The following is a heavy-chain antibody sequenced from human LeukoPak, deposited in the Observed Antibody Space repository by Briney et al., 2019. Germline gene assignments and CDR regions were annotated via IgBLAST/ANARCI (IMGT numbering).Heavy chain of an antibody. CDR3: ARGKANVLLWFGELFTY. J-gene: IGHJ4*02. Sequence: PSETLSLTCAVYGGSFSGYYWSWIRQPPGKGLEWIGEINHSGSTNYNPSLKSRVTISVDTSKNQFSLKLSSVTAADTAVYYCARGKANVLLWFGELFTYWGQGTLVTVSS. V-gene: IGHV4-34*01. D-gene: IGHD3-10*01. CDR1: GGSFSGYY. CDR2: INHSGST.